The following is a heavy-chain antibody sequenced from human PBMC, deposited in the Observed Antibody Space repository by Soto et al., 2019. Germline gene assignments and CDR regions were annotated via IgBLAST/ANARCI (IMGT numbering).Heavy chain of an antibody. CDR3: ARRGRYYGSPGWFDP. J-gene: IGHJ5*02. D-gene: IGHD3-10*01. V-gene: IGHV4-39*01. CDR2: VYYNENT. CDR1: GGSISSPNYY. Sequence: ASETLSLTCTVSGGSISSPNYYWGWIRQPPGKGLEWIGTVYYNENTYYNPSLKSRVTITVDTAKNQFSLNLRSVTAADTAMYFCARRGRYYGSPGWFDPWGPGTLVTVSS.